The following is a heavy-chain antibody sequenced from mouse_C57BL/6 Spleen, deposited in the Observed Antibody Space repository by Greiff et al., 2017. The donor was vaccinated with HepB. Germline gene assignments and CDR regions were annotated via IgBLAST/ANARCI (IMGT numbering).Heavy chain of an antibody. D-gene: IGHD1-1*01. J-gene: IGHJ4*01. V-gene: IGHV1-55*01. CDR2: IYPGSGST. Sequence: QVQLQQPGAELVKPGASVKMSCKASGYTFTSYWITWVKQRPGQGLEWIGDIYPGSGSTNYNEKFKSKATLTVDTSSSTAYMQLSSLTSEDSAVYYCARECYGSRAMDYWGQGTSVTVSS. CDR3: ARECYGSRAMDY. CDR1: GYTFTSYW.